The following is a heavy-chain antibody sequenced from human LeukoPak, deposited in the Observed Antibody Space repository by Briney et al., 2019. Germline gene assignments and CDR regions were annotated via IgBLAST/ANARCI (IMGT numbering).Heavy chain of an antibody. D-gene: IGHD5-24*01. J-gene: IGHJ4*02. CDR2: IDHSGST. CDR1: GGSFSGYY. V-gene: IGHV4-34*01. Sequence: SETLSLTCAVYGGSFSGYYWSWIRQPPGKGLEWIGEIDHSGSTNYNQSLKSRVTISVDTSKNQFSLKLSSVTAADTAVYYCARGTHEMVDPLLFDYWGQGTLVTVSS. CDR3: ARGTHEMVDPLLFDY.